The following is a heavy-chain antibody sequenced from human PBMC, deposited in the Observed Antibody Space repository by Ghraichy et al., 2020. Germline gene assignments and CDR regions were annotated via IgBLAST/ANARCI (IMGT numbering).Heavy chain of an antibody. CDR1: GFTFSSYS. Sequence: GKSLNISCVGSGFTFSSYSMNWVRQAPGKGLEWVSYITSSSRFISYADSVKGRFTVSRDNGQNSLYLQMKSLRDEDTAVYYCARGSTVVRYYYYDGMDVWGQGTTVTVSS. CDR2: ITSSSRFI. CDR3: ARGSTVVRYYYYDGMDV. D-gene: IGHD4-23*01. V-gene: IGHV3-48*02. J-gene: IGHJ6*02.